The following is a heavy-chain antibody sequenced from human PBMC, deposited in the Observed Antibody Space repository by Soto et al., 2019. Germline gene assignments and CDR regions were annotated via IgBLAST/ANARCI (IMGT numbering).Heavy chain of an antibody. Sequence: QVQLVESGGGVVQPGGSLRLSYAASGLTFSSYGLHWVRQAPGKGLAWVAVVSYDGNKKYYSDSVKGRFTISRDNSRDILYLQKHSLRAEHTAVYYCALFNGAYCSFTSCSDGILSDHWGQGTLVTVSS. CDR2: VSYDGNKK. CDR1: GLTFSSYG. J-gene: IGHJ4*02. D-gene: IGHD2-2*01. CDR3: ALFNGAYCSFTSCSDGILSDH. V-gene: IGHV3-33*05.